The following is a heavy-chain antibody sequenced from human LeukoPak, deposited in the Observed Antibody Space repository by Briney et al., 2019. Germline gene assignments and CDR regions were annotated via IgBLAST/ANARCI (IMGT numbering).Heavy chain of an antibody. CDR3: ARGRHDITMIVVVMTSVSYYLDV. CDR1: GGSFSGYH. J-gene: IGHJ6*03. V-gene: IGHV4-34*01. CDR2: INPSGST. Sequence: SETLSLTCAVYGGSFSGYHWTWIRQSPGEGLEWIGDINPSGSTYYNPSLKSRLTISVDTSKNQFSLKLRSVTAADTAVYYCARGRHDITMIVVVMTSVSYYLDVWGKGTTVTV. D-gene: IGHD3-22*01.